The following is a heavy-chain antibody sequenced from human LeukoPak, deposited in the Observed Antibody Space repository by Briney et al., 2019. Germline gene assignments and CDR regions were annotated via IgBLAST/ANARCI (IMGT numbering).Heavy chain of an antibody. V-gene: IGHV1-69*05. D-gene: IGHD3-10*01. CDR2: IIPIFGTA. CDR1: GGTFSSYA. CDR3: ARDRHLWFGGGNMDY. J-gene: IGHJ4*02. Sequence: SVKVSCKASGGTFSSYAISWVRQAPGQGLEWMGRIIPIFGTANYAQKFQGRGTITTDESTSTAYMELSSLRSEDTAVYYCARDRHLWFGGGNMDYWGQGTLVTVSS.